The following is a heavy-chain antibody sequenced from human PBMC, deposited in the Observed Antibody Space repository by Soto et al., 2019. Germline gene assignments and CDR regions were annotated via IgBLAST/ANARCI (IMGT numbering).Heavy chain of an antibody. D-gene: IGHD3-22*01. CDR3: ARDRVESGYPEYFQH. CDR1: GFTVSSNY. V-gene: IGHV3-53*01. J-gene: IGHJ1*01. CDR2: IYSGGST. Sequence: GGSLSLSCAASGFTVSSNYMSWVRQAPGKGLEWVSVIYSGGSTYYADSVKGRFTISRDNSKNTLYLQMNSLRAEDTAVYYCARDRVESGYPEYFQHWXQGTLVTVSS.